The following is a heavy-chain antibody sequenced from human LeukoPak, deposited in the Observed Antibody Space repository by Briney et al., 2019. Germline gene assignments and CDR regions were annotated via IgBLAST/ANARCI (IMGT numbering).Heavy chain of an antibody. Sequence: SVKVSCKASGGTFSSYAISWVRQAPGQGLEWMGRIIPILGIANYAQKFQGRVTITADKSTSTAYMELSSLRSEDTAVYYCARDLGMGEVDYWGQGTLVTVSS. V-gene: IGHV1-69*04. CDR1: GGTFSSYA. CDR2: IIPILGIA. CDR3: ARDLGMGEVDY. D-gene: IGHD3-16*01. J-gene: IGHJ4*02.